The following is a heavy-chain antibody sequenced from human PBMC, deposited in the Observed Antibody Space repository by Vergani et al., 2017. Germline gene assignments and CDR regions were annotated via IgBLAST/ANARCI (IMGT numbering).Heavy chain of an antibody. CDR3: DRLSDETTPYLRGGYDS. CDR2: ISASYTST. V-gene: IGHV3-23*01. Sequence: EVQLLQSGGGVIQPGGSVRLSCAASGFTFSACPMTWVRQAPGKGLEWVSAISASYTSTYYADSVKGRFTISRDNSKNMLYLQMNSRRAGDTAVYYCDRLSDETTPYLRGGYDSWGQGTLDSVSS. CDR1: GFTFSACP. D-gene: IGHD2-15*01. J-gene: IGHJ4*02.